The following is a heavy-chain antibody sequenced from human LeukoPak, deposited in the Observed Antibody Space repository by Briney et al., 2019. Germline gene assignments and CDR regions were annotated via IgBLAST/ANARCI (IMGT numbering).Heavy chain of an antibody. D-gene: IGHD3-10*01. V-gene: IGHV7-4-1*02. J-gene: IGHJ5*02. CDR3: ARDTIYYYGSGSYSNWFDP. CDR2: INTNTGNP. CDR1: GYTFTSYG. Sequence: ASVKVSCKASGYTFTSYGISWVRQAPGQGLEWMGWINTNTGNPTYAQGFTGRFVFSLDTSVNTAYLQITSLKAEDTAVYYCARDTIYYYGSGSYSNWFDPWGQGTPVTVSS.